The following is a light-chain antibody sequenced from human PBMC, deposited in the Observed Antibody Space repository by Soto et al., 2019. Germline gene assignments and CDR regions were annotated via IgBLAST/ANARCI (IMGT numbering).Light chain of an antibody. J-gene: IGKJ2*01. V-gene: IGKV1-39*01. Sequence: DIQMTQSPSSLSASVGDRVTITCRASQSISSYLNWYQQKPGKAPKLLISAASSLQSGVPSRFSGSGSATDFTLTISSLQPEDFATYYCQQSYRTPPTFGQGTKLEIK. CDR2: AAS. CDR1: QSISSY. CDR3: QQSYRTPPT.